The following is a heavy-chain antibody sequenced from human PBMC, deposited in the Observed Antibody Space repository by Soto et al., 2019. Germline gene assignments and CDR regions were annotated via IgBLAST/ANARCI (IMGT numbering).Heavy chain of an antibody. J-gene: IGHJ4*02. Sequence: QVQLVESGGGVVQPGRSLRLSCAASGFTFSSYGMHWVRQAPGKGLEWVAVISYDGSNKYYADSVKGRFTISRDNSKNTLYLQINSLRAEDTAVYYCAKTSRWVRGVIWEFDYWGQGTLVTVSS. CDR3: AKTSRWVRGVIWEFDY. V-gene: IGHV3-30*18. CDR2: ISYDGSNK. CDR1: GFTFSSYG. D-gene: IGHD3-10*01.